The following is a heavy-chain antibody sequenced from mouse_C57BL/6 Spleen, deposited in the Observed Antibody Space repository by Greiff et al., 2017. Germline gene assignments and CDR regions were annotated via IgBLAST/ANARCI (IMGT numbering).Heavy chain of an antibody. CDR2: IYPGSGNT. J-gene: IGHJ1*03. D-gene: IGHD6-1*01. CDR3: ARGGPPYWYFEV. CDR1: GYTFTDYY. V-gene: IGHV1-76*01. Sequence: QVQLQQSGAELVRPGASVKLSCKASGYTFTDYYINWVKQRPGQGLEWIARIYPGSGNTYYNEKFKGKATLTAEKSSSTAYMQLSSLTSEDSAVYFCARGGPPYWYFEVWGTGTTVTVSS.